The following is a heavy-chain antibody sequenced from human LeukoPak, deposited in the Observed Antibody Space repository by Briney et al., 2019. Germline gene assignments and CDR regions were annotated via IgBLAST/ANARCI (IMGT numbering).Heavy chain of an antibody. V-gene: IGHV3-7*01. D-gene: IGHD6-13*01. CDR3: ARDRLITLAAAHNWFDP. CDR1: GFTFSSYW. J-gene: IGHJ5*02. Sequence: GGSLRLSCAASGFTFSSYWMSWVRQAPGKGLEWVANIKQDGSEKYYVDSVKGRFTISRDNAKNSLCLQMNSLRAEDTAVYYCARDRLITLAAAHNWFDPWGQGTLVTVSS. CDR2: IKQDGSEK.